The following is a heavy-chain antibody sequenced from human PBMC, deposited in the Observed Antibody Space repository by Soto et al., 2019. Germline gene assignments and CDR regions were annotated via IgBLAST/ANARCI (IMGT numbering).Heavy chain of an antibody. J-gene: IGHJ5*02. Sequence: ASVKVSCKASGYTFTSYYMHWVRQAPGQGLEWMGIINPSGGSTSYAQKFQGRVTMTRDTSTSTVYMELSSPRSEDTAVYYCARDNGPDFWSGYYNQSNWFDPWGQGTQVTVSS. CDR1: GYTFTSYY. CDR2: INPSGGST. V-gene: IGHV1-46*01. CDR3: ARDNGPDFWSGYYNQSNWFDP. D-gene: IGHD3-3*01.